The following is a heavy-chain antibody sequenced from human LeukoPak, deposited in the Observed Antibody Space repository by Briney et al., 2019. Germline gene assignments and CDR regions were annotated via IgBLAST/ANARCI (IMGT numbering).Heavy chain of an antibody. Sequence: GGSLRLSCAASGFIFSSYNMNWVRQAPGKGLEWVSSISSRSRDVYYADSVKGRFTISRDNTKSSLFLQMDSLRAEDAAVYYCASTIVTTVYPPGWYFDLWGRGTQVTVSS. D-gene: IGHD4-17*01. CDR3: ASTIVTTVYPPGWYFDL. V-gene: IGHV3-21*06. CDR2: ISSRSRDV. CDR1: GFIFSSYN. J-gene: IGHJ2*01.